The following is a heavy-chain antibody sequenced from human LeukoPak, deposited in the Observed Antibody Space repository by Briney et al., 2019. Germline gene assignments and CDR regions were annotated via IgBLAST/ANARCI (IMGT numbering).Heavy chain of an antibody. D-gene: IGHD6-19*01. Sequence: AASVKVSCKASGGTFSDYAISWVRQAPGQGLEWMGGIFPLFRTSNYPQTFQGRVTVTTDESTSTAYMELSSLRFEDTAVYYCSTSVPGYSSGWYSWGQGTLVTVSS. CDR2: IFPLFRTS. CDR3: STSVPGYSSGWYS. V-gene: IGHV1-69*05. J-gene: IGHJ4*02. CDR1: GGTFSDYA.